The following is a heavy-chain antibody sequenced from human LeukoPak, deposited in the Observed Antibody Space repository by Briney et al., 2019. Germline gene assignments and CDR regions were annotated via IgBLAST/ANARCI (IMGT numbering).Heavy chain of an antibody. CDR3: ARADYDILTGQKLSFDY. Sequence: GASVKVSCKASGYTFTSYGISWVRQAPGQGLEWMGWISAYNGNTNCAQKLQGRVTMTTDTSTSTAYMGLRSLRSDDTAVYYCARADYDILTGQKLSFDYWGQGTLVTVSS. J-gene: IGHJ4*02. V-gene: IGHV1-18*01. CDR2: ISAYNGNT. CDR1: GYTFTSYG. D-gene: IGHD3-9*01.